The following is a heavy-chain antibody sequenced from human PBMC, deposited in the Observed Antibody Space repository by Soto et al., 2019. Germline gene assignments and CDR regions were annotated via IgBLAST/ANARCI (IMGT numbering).Heavy chain of an antibody. CDR1: GGSISSSNW. CDR3: ARLVVTIEDGWFDL. J-gene: IGHJ5*02. D-gene: IGHD2-21*02. Sequence: SETLSLTCAVSGGSISSSNWWSWVRQPPGKGLEWIGEIYHSGSTNYNPSLKSRVTISVDKSKNQFSLKLSSVTAADTAVYYCARLVVTIEDGWFDLWGQGTLVTVSS. V-gene: IGHV4-4*02. CDR2: IYHSGST.